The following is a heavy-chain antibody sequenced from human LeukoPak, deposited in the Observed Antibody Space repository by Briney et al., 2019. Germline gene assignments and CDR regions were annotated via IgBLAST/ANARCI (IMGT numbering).Heavy chain of an antibody. D-gene: IGHD3-22*01. CDR3: ARDLVADSSGPYPPWFDP. J-gene: IGHJ5*02. CDR2: VNFDGTTT. V-gene: IGHV3-74*01. CDR1: GFTFSNYW. Sequence: GGSLRLSCAASGFTFSNYWLHWVRQAPGKGLVWVSRVNFDGTTTNYADSVKGRLTISRDNTKTTLYLQMNSLRAEDTAVYYCARDLVADSSGPYPPWFDPWGQGTLVTVSS.